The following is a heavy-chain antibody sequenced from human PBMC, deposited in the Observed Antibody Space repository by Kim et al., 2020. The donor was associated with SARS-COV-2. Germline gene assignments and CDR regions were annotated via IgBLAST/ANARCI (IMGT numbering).Heavy chain of an antibody. V-gene: IGHV3-23*01. CDR3: AKDQDSSGWYGEDAFDI. J-gene: IGHJ3*02. Sequence: VKGLFTISRDNSKNTLYLQMNSLRAEDTAVYYCAKDQDSSGWYGEDAFDIWGQGTMVTVSS. D-gene: IGHD6-19*01.